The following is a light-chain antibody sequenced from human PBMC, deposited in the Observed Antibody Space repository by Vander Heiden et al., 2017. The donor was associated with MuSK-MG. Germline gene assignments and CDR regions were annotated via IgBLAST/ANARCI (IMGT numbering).Light chain of an antibody. CDR1: QVIDNY. CDR3: QQLINYPLT. Sequence: IQLTQSPSSLSASVGDRVTITCRASQVIDNYLAWYQQKPGKAPNLLIYAASSLQSGVPSRFSGSGSGTDFTLTISSLQPEDFATYYCQQLINYPLTFGGGTKVEIK. CDR2: AAS. J-gene: IGKJ4*01. V-gene: IGKV1-9*01.